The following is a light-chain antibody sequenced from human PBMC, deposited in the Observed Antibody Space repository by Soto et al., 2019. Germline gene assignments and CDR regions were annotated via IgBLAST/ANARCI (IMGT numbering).Light chain of an antibody. CDR2: GSS. V-gene: IGKV3-20*01. CDR1: QSVSNNY. CDR3: QQYGSAPPYT. Sequence: EVVLTQSPGTLSLSPGERATLSCRASQSVSNNYLAWYQQKPGQSPKLLIFGSSDRATGIPDRFSGSGSGTDFTLTISSLEPEDFALYYCQQYGSAPPYTVGQGTKLEIK. J-gene: IGKJ2*01.